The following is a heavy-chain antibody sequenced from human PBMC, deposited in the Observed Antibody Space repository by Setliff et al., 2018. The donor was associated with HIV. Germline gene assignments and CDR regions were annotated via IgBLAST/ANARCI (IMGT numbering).Heavy chain of an antibody. J-gene: IGHJ4*02. D-gene: IGHD2-21*01. V-gene: IGHV1-69*02. CDR1: RSTFNSHT. CDR2: IIPILGVA. Sequence: SVKVSCKASRSTFNSHTINWVRQSPGQGLAWMGRIIPILGVANYARRFQGRVTMTRDTSISTVYMELSRLRSDDTAVYYCARYWGDGDYWGQGTLVTVSS. CDR3: ARYWGDGDY.